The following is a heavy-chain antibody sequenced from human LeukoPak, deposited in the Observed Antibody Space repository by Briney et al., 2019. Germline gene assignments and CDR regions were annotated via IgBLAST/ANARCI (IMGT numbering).Heavy chain of an antibody. V-gene: IGHV1-8*02. J-gene: IGHJ4*02. CDR3: ARGAAMAFSSFDY. CDR2: VNPNSGHT. D-gene: IGHD5-18*01. Sequence: ASVKVSCKASGYTFSSYDINWVRQAPGQGLEWMGWVNPNSGHTGYAQKFQGRVTMTRDMSTSTVYMELSSLRSEDTAVYYCARGAAMAFSSFDYWGQGTLVTVSS. CDR1: GYTFSSYD.